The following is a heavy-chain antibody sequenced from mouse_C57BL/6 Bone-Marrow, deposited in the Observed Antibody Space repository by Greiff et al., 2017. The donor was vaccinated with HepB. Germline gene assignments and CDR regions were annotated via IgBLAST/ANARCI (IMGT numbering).Heavy chain of an antibody. CDR2: IYPGDGDT. Sequence: VQRVESGPELVKPGASVKISCKASGYAFSSSWMNWVKQRPGKGLEWIGRIYPGDGDTNYNGKFKGKATLTADKSSSTAYMQLSSLTSEDSAVYFCARDDPRDYWGQGTTLTVSS. V-gene: IGHV1-82*01. CDR3: ARDDPRDY. J-gene: IGHJ2*01. CDR1: GYAFSSSW.